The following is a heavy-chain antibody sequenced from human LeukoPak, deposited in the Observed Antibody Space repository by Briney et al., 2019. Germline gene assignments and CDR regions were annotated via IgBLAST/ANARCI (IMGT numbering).Heavy chain of an antibody. D-gene: IGHD3-10*01. J-gene: IGHJ4*02. V-gene: IGHV1-2*02. Sequence: ASVKVSCKASGFTFNAYYIHWVRQAPGQGLEWMGWINPNSGATKYAQKFQGRVTMTRDTSVSTAYMELSRLRSDDTAVYYCARVTRVNYYGLGSYNFWGQGTLVTVSS. CDR3: ARVTRVNYYGLGSYNF. CDR1: GFTFNAYY. CDR2: INPNSGAT.